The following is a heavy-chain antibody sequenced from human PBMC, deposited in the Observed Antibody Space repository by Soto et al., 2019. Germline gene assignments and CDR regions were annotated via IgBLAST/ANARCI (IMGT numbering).Heavy chain of an antibody. CDR1: GYTFTSYA. Sequence: QVQLVQSGAEVKKPGASVKLSCKASGYTFTSYAMHWVRQAPGQRLEWMGWINAGNGNTKYSQKFQGRVTITRDTSASTAYMELSSLRSEDTAVYYCARGGTCGGDWCFDYWGQGTLVTVSS. CDR2: INAGNGNT. CDR3: ARGGTCGGDWCFDY. V-gene: IGHV1-3*01. D-gene: IGHD2-21*02. J-gene: IGHJ4*02.